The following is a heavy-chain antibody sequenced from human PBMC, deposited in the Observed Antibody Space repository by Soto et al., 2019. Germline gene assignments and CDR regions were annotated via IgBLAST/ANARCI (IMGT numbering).Heavy chain of an antibody. CDR1: GFTFSSYA. V-gene: IGHV3-23*01. CDR2: ISGSGGST. Sequence: GGSLRLSCAASGFTFSSYAMSWVRQAPGKGLEWVSAISGSGGSTYYADSVKGRFTISRDNSKNTLYLQMNSLRAEDTAVYYCAKAVYDSSGYYPNFDYWGQGTLVTVSS. CDR3: AKAVYDSSGYYPNFDY. J-gene: IGHJ4*02. D-gene: IGHD3-22*01.